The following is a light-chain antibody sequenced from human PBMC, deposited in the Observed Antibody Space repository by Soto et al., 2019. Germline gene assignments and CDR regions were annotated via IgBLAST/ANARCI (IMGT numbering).Light chain of an antibody. V-gene: IGKV1-5*03. CDR2: KAS. CDR1: QSISSW. J-gene: IGKJ3*01. Sequence: DIPMTQSPSTLSASVGDRVTITCRASQSISSWLAWYQQKPGKAPKLLIYKASSLESGVPSRFSGSGSGTDFTLTISSLQPDDFATYYCQQYNSSFGPGTKVDIK. CDR3: QQYNSS.